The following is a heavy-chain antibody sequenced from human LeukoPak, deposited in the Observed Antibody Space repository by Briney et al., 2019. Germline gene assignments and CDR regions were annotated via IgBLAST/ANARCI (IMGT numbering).Heavy chain of an antibody. CDR3: AREKYGNFDY. CDR1: GYTFSMYG. D-gene: IGHD1-1*01. J-gene: IGHJ4*02. V-gene: IGHV1-18*01. Sequence: ASVKVSCKTSGYTFSMYGISWVRQAPGQGLEYMGWISANNGNTKYSQKFQGRVTMTTDTSTSTAYMELRSLRSDDTAVYYCAREKYGNFDYRGQGTLVTVSS. CDR2: ISANNGNT.